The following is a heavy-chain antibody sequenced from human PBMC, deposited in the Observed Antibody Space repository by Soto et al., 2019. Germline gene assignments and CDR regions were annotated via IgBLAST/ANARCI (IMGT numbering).Heavy chain of an antibody. CDR3: ARSDNYVPFEY. V-gene: IGHV4-30-4*01. D-gene: IGHD4-4*01. Sequence: QVQLQESGPGLVKPSQTLSLTCTVSGGSISSGDYKWSWIRQPPGKGLEWIGYIYYSGYNYNNPSLKSRVPMSGDTSKNLFCLKWSSVTAADTAVYYCARSDNYVPFEYWGQGTLVNVSS. J-gene: IGHJ4*02. CDR2: IYYSGYN. CDR1: GGSISSGDYK.